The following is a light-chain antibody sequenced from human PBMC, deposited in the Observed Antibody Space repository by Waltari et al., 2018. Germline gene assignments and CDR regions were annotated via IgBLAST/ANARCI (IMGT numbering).Light chain of an antibody. CDR3: QQTYTTLGT. J-gene: IGKJ1*01. Sequence: DIQMTQSPSSLSASVGDRVTITCRASQTVVSSLHWYQHKPGKAPKLLIYAASGLQSGVPSRFSGSGSGTDFTLTISSLQPEDFATYYCQQTYTTLGTFGQGTKVEIK. CDR2: AAS. V-gene: IGKV1-39*01. CDR1: QTVVSS.